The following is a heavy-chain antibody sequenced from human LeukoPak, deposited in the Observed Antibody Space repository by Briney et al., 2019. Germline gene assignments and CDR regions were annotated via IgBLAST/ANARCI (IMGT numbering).Heavy chain of an antibody. CDR1: GGSINSGNYY. Sequence: PSQTLSLTCTVSGGSINSGNYYWSWIRQSAGKGLEWIVRIYTSGTTSYNPSLKSRVTISVDTSKNQFSLRLPSVTAADTAVYYCARALSSSFWSGYLGWFDPWGHGTLVTVSS. V-gene: IGHV4-61*02. CDR2: IYTSGTT. J-gene: IGHJ5*02. CDR3: ARALSSSFWSGYLGWFDP. D-gene: IGHD3-3*01.